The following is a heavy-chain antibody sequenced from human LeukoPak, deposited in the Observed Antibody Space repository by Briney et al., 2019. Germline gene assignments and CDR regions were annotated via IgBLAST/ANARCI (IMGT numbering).Heavy chain of an antibody. CDR3: AAQPCSVGRCYLDY. V-gene: IGHV3-30*04. J-gene: IGHJ4*02. D-gene: IGHD2-15*01. Sequence: GGSLRLSCAASGVTFSNLAMHWVRQTPGKGLEWVAVISHHGSDQFYADSVKGRFTISRDNSKNTLFLQMNSLGAEDTAVYYCAAQPCSVGRCYLDYWGQGTLVTVSS. CDR2: ISHHGSDQ. CDR1: GVTFSNLA.